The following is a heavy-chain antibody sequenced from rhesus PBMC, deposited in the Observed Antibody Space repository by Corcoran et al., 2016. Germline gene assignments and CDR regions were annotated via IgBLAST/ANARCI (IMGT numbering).Heavy chain of an antibody. V-gene: IGHV2-95*01. CDR2: IYWNDSK. Sequence: QVTLKESGPALVKPTQTLTLTCTFAGFSISTTGTGVGWIRQPPGKALEWLASIYWNDSKYYSTSLKSRLTISKDTSKNQVVLTMTNMDPVDTATYYCARVRYYFDYWGQGVLVTVSS. J-gene: IGHJ4*01. CDR1: GFSISTTGTG. CDR3: ARVRYYFDY.